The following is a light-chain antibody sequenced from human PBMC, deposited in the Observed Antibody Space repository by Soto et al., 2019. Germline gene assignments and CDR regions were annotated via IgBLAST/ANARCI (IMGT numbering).Light chain of an antibody. V-gene: IGKV1-33*01. CDR3: QQYDNLPYT. CDR1: QDISNY. J-gene: IGKJ2*01. CDR2: DAS. Sequence: DVQMTQSPSSLSASVGDRVTITRQASQDISNYLNWYQQKPGKAPKLLIYDASNLETGVPSRFSGSGSWTDFTFAISSLQPEDIATYYCQQYDNLPYTFGQGTKLGIK.